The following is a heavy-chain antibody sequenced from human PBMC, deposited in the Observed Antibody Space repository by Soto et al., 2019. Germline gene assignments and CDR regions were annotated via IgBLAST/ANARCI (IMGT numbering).Heavy chain of an antibody. CDR1: GYMFISYG. Sequence: ASVKVSCKASGYMFISYGINWVRQAPGQGLEWMGWIRPYNGDTKYAQNLQGRVTMTTDTSTSTAYMEMGSLRSDDTAVYYCVRDLDGSGSYYTDYWGPGTLVTVSS. J-gene: IGHJ4*02. CDR2: IRPYNGDT. D-gene: IGHD3-10*01. CDR3: VRDLDGSGSYYTDY. V-gene: IGHV1-18*01.